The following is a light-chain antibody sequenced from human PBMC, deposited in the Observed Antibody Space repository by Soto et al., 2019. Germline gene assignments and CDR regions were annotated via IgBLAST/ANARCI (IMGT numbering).Light chain of an antibody. CDR1: SSNIGAGYD. Sequence: QSVLTQPPSVSGAPGQRVTISCTGSSSNIGAGYDVHWYQQLPGTAPKLLIYGNSSRPSGVPDRFSGSKSGTSATLAITGLQAEDEADYYCQSYGSSLSGVVFGGGTKLTVL. CDR3: QSYGSSLSGVV. J-gene: IGLJ2*01. V-gene: IGLV1-40*01. CDR2: GNS.